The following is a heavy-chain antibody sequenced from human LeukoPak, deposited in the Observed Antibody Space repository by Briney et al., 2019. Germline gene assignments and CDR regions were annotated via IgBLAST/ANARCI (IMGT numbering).Heavy chain of an antibody. J-gene: IGHJ3*02. V-gene: IGHV3-48*03. D-gene: IGHD2-2*01. Sequence: GGSLRLSCAASGFTFSSYEMNWVRQAPGKGLEWVSYISSSDSTIYYADSVKGRFTISRGNAKNSLYLQMNSLRAEDTAVYYCARGLKGQYQDAFDIWGQGTMVTVSS. CDR2: ISSSDSTI. CDR1: GFTFSSYE. CDR3: ARGLKGQYQDAFDI.